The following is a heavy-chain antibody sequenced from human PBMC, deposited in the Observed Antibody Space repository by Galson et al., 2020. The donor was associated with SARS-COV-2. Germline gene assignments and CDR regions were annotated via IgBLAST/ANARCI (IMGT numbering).Heavy chain of an antibody. V-gene: IGHV4-30-2*01. CDR1: GTSISRGSYS. J-gene: IGHJ3*02. CDR3: ARLHYGEYAPEAFDI. Sequence: SENLSLTCAVYGTSISRGSYSWNWIRQPPGKGLEWIGYISHSGGTYSNPSLKSRVTISGDRSKNQFSLRLSSVTAADTAVYYCARLHYGEYAPEAFDIWGPWTRVTVAS. CDR2: ISHSGGT. D-gene: IGHD4-17*01.